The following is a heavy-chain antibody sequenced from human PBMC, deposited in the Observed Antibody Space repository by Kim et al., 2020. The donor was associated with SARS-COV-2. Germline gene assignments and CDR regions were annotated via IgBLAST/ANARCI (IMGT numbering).Heavy chain of an antibody. D-gene: IGHD3-3*01. J-gene: IGHJ6*02. CDR1: GFTFSSYA. Sequence: GGSLRLSCTASGFTFSSYAMHWVRQAPGKGLEWVSIISGNGVITYYADSVKGRFTISRDNSKNTLYLQMNSLRAEDTAVYYCAKKWRSGSTDNGMDVWGQGTTVTVSS. V-gene: IGHV3-23*01. CDR3: AKKWRSGSTDNGMDV. CDR2: ISGNGVIT.